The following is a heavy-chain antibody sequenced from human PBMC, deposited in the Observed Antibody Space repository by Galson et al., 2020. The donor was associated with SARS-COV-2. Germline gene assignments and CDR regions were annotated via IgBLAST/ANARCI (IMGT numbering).Heavy chain of an antibody. D-gene: IGHD3-3*01. Sequence: SLKISCAASGFTFDDYAMHWVRQAPGKGLEWVSGISWNSGSIGYADSVKGRFTISRDNAKNSLYLQMNSLRAEDTALYYCSSWVYDFWSGYYRYWGQGTLVTVSS. J-gene: IGHJ4*02. CDR1: GFTFDDYA. CDR3: SSWVYDFWSGYYRY. V-gene: IGHV3-9*01. CDR2: ISWNSGSI.